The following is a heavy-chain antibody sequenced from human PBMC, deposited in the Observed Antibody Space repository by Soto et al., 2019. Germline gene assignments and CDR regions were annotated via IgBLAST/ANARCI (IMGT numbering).Heavy chain of an antibody. J-gene: IGHJ4*02. CDR2: ISGNGVTT. D-gene: IGHD5-18*01. CDR1: GFSFSTYA. V-gene: IGHV3-23*01. CDR3: AILGRGYDYGYDFDY. Sequence: GXSRRLSCAASGFSFSTYAMSWFRQAPWKGLEWVSGISGNGVTTYYADSVKGRLTISRDNSKNTLYLQMNSLRGEDTAVYYCAILGRGYDYGYDFDYWGQGTLVTVSS.